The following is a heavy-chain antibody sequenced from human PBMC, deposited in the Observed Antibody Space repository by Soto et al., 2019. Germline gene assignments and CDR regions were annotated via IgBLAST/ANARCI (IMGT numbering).Heavy chain of an antibody. D-gene: IGHD5-18*01. CDR3: ARRVQVWLPDYYGMDV. Sequence: QAQLVQSGAEVKKPGASVNVSCKASGYDYVTYAITWVRQRPGPGLEWMGWISTLNGNTNYAQNFQGRVTMTTDTSTRIVHLELRSLRSDDTAVYYCARRVQVWLPDYYGMDVWGPGTKVTGSS. CDR2: ISTLNGNT. J-gene: IGHJ6*02. CDR1: GYDYVTYA. V-gene: IGHV1-18*01.